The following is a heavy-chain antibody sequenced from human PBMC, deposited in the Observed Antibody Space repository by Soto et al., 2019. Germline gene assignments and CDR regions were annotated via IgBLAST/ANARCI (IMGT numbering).Heavy chain of an antibody. CDR3: ARAKTNSLAPLYYYYYMDV. V-gene: IGHV4-59*01. CDR1: GGSISSYY. D-gene: IGHD1-1*01. CDR2: IYYSGST. J-gene: IGHJ6*03. Sequence: SETLSLTCTVSGGSISSYYWSWIRQPPGKGLEWIGYIYYSGSTNYNPSLKSRVTISVDTSKNQFSLKLSSVTAADTAVYYCARAKTNSLAPLYYYYYMDVWGKGTTVTVSS.